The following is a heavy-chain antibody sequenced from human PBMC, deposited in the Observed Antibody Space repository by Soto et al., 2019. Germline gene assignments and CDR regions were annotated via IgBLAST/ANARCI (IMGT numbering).Heavy chain of an antibody. D-gene: IGHD2-8*01. V-gene: IGHV3-33*01. CDR1: GFTFSSYG. Sequence: GGSLRLSCAASGFTFSSYGMHWVRQAPGKGLEWVAVIWYDGSNKYYADSVKGRFTISRDNSKNTLYLQMNSLRAEDTAVYYCARERLLMVYATGFLAAPRSGMDVWVQGTTVTVSS. J-gene: IGHJ6*02. CDR3: ARERLLMVYATGFLAAPRSGMDV. CDR2: IWYDGSNK.